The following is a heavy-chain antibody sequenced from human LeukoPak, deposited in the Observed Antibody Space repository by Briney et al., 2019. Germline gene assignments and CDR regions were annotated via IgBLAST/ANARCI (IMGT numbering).Heavy chain of an antibody. Sequence: QPGGSLRLSCAASGFTFSNYWMHWVRQAPGKGLVWVSRINSDGSSRNYADSVKGRSTISRDNAKNTLYLQMNSLRAEDTAVYYCASASSHRIAAGGDYWGQGTLVTVSS. CDR1: GFTFSNYW. V-gene: IGHV3-74*01. CDR3: ASASSHRIAAGGDY. CDR2: INSDGSSR. D-gene: IGHD6-13*01. J-gene: IGHJ4*02.